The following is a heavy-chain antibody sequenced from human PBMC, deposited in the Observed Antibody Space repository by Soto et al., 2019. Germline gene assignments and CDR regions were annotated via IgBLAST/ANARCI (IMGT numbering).Heavy chain of an antibody. CDR3: ARTYTGLGLRGLNWSEH. Sequence: SVKVSCKASGGTFSSYAISWVRQAPGQGLEWMGGIIPILGTANYAQKFQGRVTITADESTSTAYMELSSLRSEDTAVYYCARTYTGLGLRGLNWSEHWGKRTLVIASS. V-gene: IGHV1-69*13. J-gene: IGHJ5*02. CDR1: GGTFSSYA. CDR2: IIPILGTA. D-gene: IGHD4-17*01.